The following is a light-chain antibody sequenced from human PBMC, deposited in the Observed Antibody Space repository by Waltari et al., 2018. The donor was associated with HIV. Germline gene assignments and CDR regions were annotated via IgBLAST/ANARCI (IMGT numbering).Light chain of an antibody. V-gene: IGKV4-1*01. Sequence: DIVMTQSPDPLPVSLGARATINCKSSQTILYSSNKKNYLSWYQQIPAQPPKLLIYWAATRESGVPDRFSGSETGTDITLTIRGLQAEDVALYYCQRYFNAAYTFGQGTKVEI. CDR2: WAA. CDR1: QTILYSSNKKNY. J-gene: IGKJ2*01. CDR3: QRYFNAAYT.